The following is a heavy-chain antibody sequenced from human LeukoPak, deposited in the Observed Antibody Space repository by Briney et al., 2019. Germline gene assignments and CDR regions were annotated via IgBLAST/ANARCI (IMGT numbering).Heavy chain of an antibody. V-gene: IGHV4-61*02. D-gene: IGHD4-11*01. CDR3: ARGTPLYMTTARYYFDY. J-gene: IGHJ4*02. CDR1: GGSISSGSYY. Sequence: SETLSLTCTVSGGSISSGSYYWSWIRQPAGKGLEWIGRVYTSGSTNYNPSLKSRVTISVDTSKNQFSLKLSSVTAADTAVYYCARGTPLYMTTARYYFDYWGQGTLVTVSS. CDR2: VYTSGST.